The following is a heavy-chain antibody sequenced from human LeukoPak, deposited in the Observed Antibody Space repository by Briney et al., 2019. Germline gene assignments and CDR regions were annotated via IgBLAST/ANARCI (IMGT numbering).Heavy chain of an antibody. J-gene: IGHJ3*02. CDR1: GGTFSSYA. CDR3: ARDPTPGIAVAGTGGAFDI. V-gene: IGHV1-69*01. CDR2: IIPIFGTA. Sequence: GSSVKVSCKASGGTFSSYAISWVRQAPGQGLEWMGGIIPIFGTANYAQKFQGRVTITADESTSTAYMELSSLRSEDTAVYYCARDPTPGIAVAGTGGAFDIWGQGTMVTVSS. D-gene: IGHD6-19*01.